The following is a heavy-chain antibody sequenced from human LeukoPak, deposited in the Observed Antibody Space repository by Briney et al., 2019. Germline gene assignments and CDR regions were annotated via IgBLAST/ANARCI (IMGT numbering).Heavy chain of an antibody. CDR1: GGSISSGGYY. J-gene: IGHJ4*02. CDR2: ISNSGST. V-gene: IGHV4-31*03. Sequence: SETLSLTCTVSGGSISSGGYYWSWIRQHPGKGLEWIGYISNSGSTYYNPSLNSRVTISVGTSKSQFSLKPSSVTAADTAVYYCARVRGYSYGELDYWGQGTLVTVSS. D-gene: IGHD5-18*01. CDR3: ARVRGYSYGELDY.